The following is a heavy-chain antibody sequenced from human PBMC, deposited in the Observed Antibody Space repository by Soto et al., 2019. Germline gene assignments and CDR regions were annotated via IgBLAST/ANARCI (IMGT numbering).Heavy chain of an antibody. J-gene: IGHJ4*01. CDR1: GGSISSAAYY. CDR2: ISHSGST. D-gene: IGHD3-22*01. CDR3: TTDSYSTIIIVRFDY. V-gene: IGHV4-31*03. Sequence: SETLSLTCTVSGGSISSAAYYWSWIRQHPGKGLEWIGYISHSGSTYYTPSLKSRVIISADTSKNQFSVNLTSVTAADTAVYYCTTDSYSTIIIVRFDYWGHGTPVTVSS.